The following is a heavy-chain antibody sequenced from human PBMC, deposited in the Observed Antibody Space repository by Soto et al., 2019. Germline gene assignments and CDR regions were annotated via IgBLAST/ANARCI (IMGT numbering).Heavy chain of an antibody. Sequence: SVKVSCKASGGTFSSYAISWVRQAPGQGLEWMGGIIPIFGTANYAQKFQGRVTITADESTSTAYMELSSLRSEDTAVYYCASEDFSGWYRPIDYWGQGTLVTVSS. V-gene: IGHV1-69*13. D-gene: IGHD6-19*01. CDR1: GGTFSSYA. CDR2: IIPIFGTA. CDR3: ASEDFSGWYRPIDY. J-gene: IGHJ4*02.